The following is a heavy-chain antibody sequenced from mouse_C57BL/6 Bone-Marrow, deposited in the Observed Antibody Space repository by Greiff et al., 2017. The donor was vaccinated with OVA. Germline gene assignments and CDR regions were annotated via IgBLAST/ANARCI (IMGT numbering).Heavy chain of an antibody. CDR3: ARGMVLPYFDY. CDR2: ISSGSSTI. Sequence: EVMLVESGGGLVKPGGSLKLSCAASGFTFSDYGMHWVRQAPEKGLEWVAYISSGSSTIYYADTVKGRFTISRDNATNTLFLQMTSLRSEDTAMYYCARGMVLPYFDYWGQGTTLTVSS. J-gene: IGHJ2*01. CDR1: GFTFSDYG. D-gene: IGHD1-1*01. V-gene: IGHV5-17*01.